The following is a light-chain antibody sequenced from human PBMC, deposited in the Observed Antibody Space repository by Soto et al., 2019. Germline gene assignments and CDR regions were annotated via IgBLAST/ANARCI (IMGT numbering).Light chain of an antibody. CDR1: QSVTSSY. J-gene: IGKJ2*01. V-gene: IGKV3-20*01. CDR3: QQYGNSPYT. CDR2: GAS. Sequence: EIVLTQSPGTLSLSPGERATLSCRASQSVTSSYLAWYQQKPGQAPRLLIYGASTRATGLPDRFCGSGSGTDFTLTISRLEHEDFAVYYCQQYGNSPYTFGQGTKLEIK.